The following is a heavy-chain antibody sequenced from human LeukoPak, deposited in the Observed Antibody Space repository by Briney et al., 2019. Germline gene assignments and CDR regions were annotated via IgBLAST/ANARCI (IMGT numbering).Heavy chain of an antibody. D-gene: IGHD4-17*01. CDR3: ARGPVTKFEI. CDR2: ISSGSSYI. CDR1: GFTFSSYS. J-gene: IGHJ3*02. Sequence: SGGSLRLSCADSGFTFSSYSMNWVRQAPGKGLEWVSSISSGSSYIFYADSVKGRFTISRDNAKNSLYLQMNSLRAEDTAVYYCARGPVTKFEIWGQGTILTVSS. V-gene: IGHV3-21*04.